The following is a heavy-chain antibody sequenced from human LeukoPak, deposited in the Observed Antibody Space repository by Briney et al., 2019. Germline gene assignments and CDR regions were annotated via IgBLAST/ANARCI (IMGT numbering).Heavy chain of an antibody. CDR3: ARKGGDSSSWGNWFDP. V-gene: IGHV1-69*13. CDR2: IIPIFGTA. CDR1: GGTFSSYA. J-gene: IGHJ5*02. Sequence: GASVKVSCKASGGTFSSYAISWVRQAPGQGLEWMGGIIPIFGTANYAQKFQGRVTITADESTSTAYMELSSLRSADTAVYYCARKGGDSSSWGNWFDPWGQGTLVTVSS. D-gene: IGHD6-13*01.